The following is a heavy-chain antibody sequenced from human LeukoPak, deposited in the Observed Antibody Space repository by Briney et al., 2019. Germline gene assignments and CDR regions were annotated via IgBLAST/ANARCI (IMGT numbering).Heavy chain of an antibody. CDR2: FYYTGST. V-gene: IGHV4-59*08. D-gene: IGHD3-10*01. CDR3: ASYYGSGSSHFDY. Sequence: SETLSLTCTVSGGSINSYYWTWIRQTPGKGLEWIGFFYYTGSTSYNPSLRSRVTISVDTSKNQFSLKLISVTAADTAVYYCASYYGSGSSHFDYWGQGTLVTVSS. CDR1: GGSINSYY. J-gene: IGHJ4*02.